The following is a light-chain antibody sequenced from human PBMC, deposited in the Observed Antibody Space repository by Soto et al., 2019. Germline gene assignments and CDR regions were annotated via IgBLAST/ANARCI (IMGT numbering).Light chain of an antibody. CDR1: QSIDIW. J-gene: IGKJ5*01. CDR3: QNYNTYPIT. CDR2: KAS. Sequence: DIQMTQSPSTLSASVGDRVTITCRASQSIDIWLAWYQKKPGKAPKNLISKASNLESGVPSRFSGSGSGTEFTLTISGLQPDDFATYYCQNYNTYPITFGQGTRLEIK. V-gene: IGKV1-5*03.